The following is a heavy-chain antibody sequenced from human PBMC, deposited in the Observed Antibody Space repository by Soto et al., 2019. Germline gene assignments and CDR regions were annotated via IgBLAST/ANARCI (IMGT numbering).Heavy chain of an antibody. V-gene: IGHV3-33*01. Sequence: QVQLVESGGGVVQPGRSLRLSCAASGFTFSSYGMHWVRQAPGKGLEWVALVWYDGGNKYYVDSVKGRFTITRDNSKDTLYLQMSSLRDEDKTVYYLVRAARYSGYDYVYYYGMDVWVQGTTVTVPS. CDR1: GFTFSSYG. CDR3: VRAARYSGYDYVYYYGMDV. D-gene: IGHD5-12*01. J-gene: IGHJ6*02. CDR2: VWYDGGNK.